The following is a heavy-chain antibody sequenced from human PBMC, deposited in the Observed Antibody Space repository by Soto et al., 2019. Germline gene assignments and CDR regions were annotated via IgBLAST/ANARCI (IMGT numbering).Heavy chain of an antibody. CDR1: GFTFSSYR. D-gene: IGHD3-22*01. J-gene: IGHJ4*02. V-gene: IGHV3-21*01. CDR2: ISSSDSYI. CDR3: ARGNADYYDSSGYFDY. Sequence: GGSLRLSCAASGFTFSSYRMNWVRQAPGKGLEWVSSISSSDSYIYYADSVKGRFTISRDNAKNSLSLQMNSLRAEDTAVYYCARGNADYYDSSGYFDYWGQGTLVTVSS.